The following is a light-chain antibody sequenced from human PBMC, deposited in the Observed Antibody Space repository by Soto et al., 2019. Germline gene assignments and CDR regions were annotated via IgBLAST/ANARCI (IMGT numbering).Light chain of an antibody. Sequence: NQRTQSPSSLSASVGDRVTITCRASQGIINNLAWYQQRPGKVPKLLIYAASTLQSGVPSRFSGSGSGTDFTLTVSSLQPEDVATYYCQQYDSAPLTFGGGTKVEIK. CDR2: AAS. J-gene: IGKJ4*01. CDR1: QGIINN. CDR3: QQYDSAPLT. V-gene: IGKV1-27*01.